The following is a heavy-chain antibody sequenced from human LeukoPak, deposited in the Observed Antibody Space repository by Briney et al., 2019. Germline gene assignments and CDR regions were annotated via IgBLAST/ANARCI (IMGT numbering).Heavy chain of an antibody. Sequence: GESLKISCKGSGYKFTNYCIGWVRQTPGKGLEWMGVVYPGDSDTKYSPSFQGQVTISADKSINTAFLQWSSLKASDTAMYYCATSYSRSSVYFYYGIDVWGQGTTITVSS. V-gene: IGHV5-51*01. CDR2: VYPGDSDT. CDR1: GYKFTNYC. D-gene: IGHD6-6*01. J-gene: IGHJ6*02. CDR3: ATSYSRSSVYFYYGIDV.